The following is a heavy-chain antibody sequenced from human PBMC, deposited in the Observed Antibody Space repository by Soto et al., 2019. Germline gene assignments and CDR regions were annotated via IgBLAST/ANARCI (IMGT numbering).Heavy chain of an antibody. Sequence: QLQLQESGPGLVKPSETLSLTCPVSGGSISGYYWSWIRQPPGKGLEWIAFIHYTGSSNSNPSLERRVTMTIDTSKNQFSLKLSSVTAADTAVYYCARHSNEYRKDLDNWGQGTLVTVS. V-gene: IGHV4-59*08. CDR1: GGSISGYY. CDR3: ARHSNEYRKDLDN. J-gene: IGHJ4*02. D-gene: IGHD4-4*01. CDR2: IHYTGSS.